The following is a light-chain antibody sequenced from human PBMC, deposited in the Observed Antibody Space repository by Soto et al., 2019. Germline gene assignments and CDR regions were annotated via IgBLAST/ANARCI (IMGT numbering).Light chain of an antibody. V-gene: IGKV3-20*01. J-gene: IGKJ1*01. CDR3: QQYGNSRGT. Sequence: DIVVTQTPGTLSLSPGDRATLSCRARQRVRTRYSAWYQQKPGQAPRLLIYGSTSSANSTPDRFSGSVTGTESTLTIVCLEPEDFAVYYCQQYGNSRGTFGQGTKVDIK. CDR1: QRVRTRY. CDR2: GST.